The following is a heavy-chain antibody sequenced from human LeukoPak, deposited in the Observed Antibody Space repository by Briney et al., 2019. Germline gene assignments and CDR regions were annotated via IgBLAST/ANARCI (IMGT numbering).Heavy chain of an antibody. CDR1: GFTFTSYW. J-gene: IGHJ4*02. Sequence: SGGSLRLSCAASGFTFTSYWMHWVRHAQGKGLVWVSRINRDGGSTNYADSVKGRFTISRDNAKNTLFLQMNSLRAEDTAVYYCARAQVGATPPYVDYWGQGTLVTVSS. V-gene: IGHV3-74*01. CDR3: ARAQVGATPPYVDY. CDR2: INRDGGST. D-gene: IGHD1-26*01.